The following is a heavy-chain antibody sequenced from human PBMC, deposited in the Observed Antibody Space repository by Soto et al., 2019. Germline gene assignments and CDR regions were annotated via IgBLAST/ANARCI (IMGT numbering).Heavy chain of an antibody. CDR1: GGSISSGDYY. CDR2: IYYSGST. J-gene: IGHJ6*02. Sequence: SETLSLTCTVSGGSISSGDYYWSWVRQPPGKGLEWIGYIYYSGSTYYNPSLKSRVTISVDTSKNQFSLKLSSVTAADTAVYYCARDHYVYDILTGYGYYYGMDVWGQGTTVTVSS. V-gene: IGHV4-30-4*01. D-gene: IGHD3-9*01. CDR3: ARDHYVYDILTGYGYYYGMDV.